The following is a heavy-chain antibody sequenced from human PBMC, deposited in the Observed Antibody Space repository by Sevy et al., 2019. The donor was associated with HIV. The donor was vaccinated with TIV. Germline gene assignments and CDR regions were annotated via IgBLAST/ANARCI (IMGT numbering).Heavy chain of an antibody. CDR2: INADGGVK. J-gene: IGHJ4*02. CDR3: ARDDRVSGWLFDY. CDR1: GLTFSNFW. V-gene: IGHV3-7*01. D-gene: IGHD6-19*01. Sequence: GGSLRLSCAASGLTFSNFWMTWVRQAPGKGLEWVANINADGGVKYYVDSVKGRFTISRVNRKNSLFLQMNSLRVEDTAIYYCARDDRVSGWLFDYWGQGTPVTVSS.